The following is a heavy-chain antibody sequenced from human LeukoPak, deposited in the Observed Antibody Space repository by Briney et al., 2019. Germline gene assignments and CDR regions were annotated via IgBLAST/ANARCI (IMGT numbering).Heavy chain of an antibody. CDR3: VRVTRQIGQDYWFDP. CDR2: IYYSGST. V-gene: IGHV4-61*01. Sequence: PSETLSLTCTDSGGSLSSDSYYRSWIRQPPGKGLEWLGFIYYSGSTKYNPSLRSRVTISVDTSKNQFALKLASVTAADTAVYYCVRVTRQIGQDYWFDPWGQGTLVTVSS. D-gene: IGHD1-1*01. J-gene: IGHJ5*02. CDR1: GGSLSSDSYY.